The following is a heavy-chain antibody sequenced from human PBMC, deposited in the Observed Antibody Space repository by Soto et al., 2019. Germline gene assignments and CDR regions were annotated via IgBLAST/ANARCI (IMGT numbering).Heavy chain of an antibody. CDR1: GGSFSGYY. D-gene: IGHD2-2*02. J-gene: IGHJ4*02. CDR2: INRDGVT. V-gene: IGHV4-34*01. Sequence: QVQLQQWGAGLLKPSETLSLTCTVLGGSFSGYYWGWIRQPPGKGLEWIGEINRDGVTNYNPSLKSRLTISVDTSKNQFSLNLNSVTAADPAVYYCARTATQCSRTSCYTVSLDFWGQGTLVTVSS. CDR3: ARTATQCSRTSCYTVSLDF.